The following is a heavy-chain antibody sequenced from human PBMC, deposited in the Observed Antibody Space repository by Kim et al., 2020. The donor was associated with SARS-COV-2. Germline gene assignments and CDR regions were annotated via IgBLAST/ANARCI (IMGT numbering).Heavy chain of an antibody. V-gene: IGHV1-3*01. J-gene: IGHJ4*02. CDR2: NT. D-gene: IGHD6-19*01. CDR3: AREAVAGSFDY. Sequence: NTRYSQKSQARDSITRDTSATTAYLELSGLRSEDTAVYYCAREAVAGSFDYWGQGTLVTVSS.